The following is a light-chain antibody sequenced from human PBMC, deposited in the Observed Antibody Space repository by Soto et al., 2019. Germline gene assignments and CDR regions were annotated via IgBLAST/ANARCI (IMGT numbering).Light chain of an antibody. J-gene: IGLJ3*02. Sequence: QSILTQPPSVSAARGQKVTISCSGSSSNIGNNYVSWYQQLPGTAPKLLIYDNNKRPSGIPDRFSGPKSGTSATLGITGLQTGDEADYYCGTWDSSLSAGVFGGGTKLTVL. CDR1: SSNIGNNY. V-gene: IGLV1-51*01. CDR3: GTWDSSLSAGV. CDR2: DNN.